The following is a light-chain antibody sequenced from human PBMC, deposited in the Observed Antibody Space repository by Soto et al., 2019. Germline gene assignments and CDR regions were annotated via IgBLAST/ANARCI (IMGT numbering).Light chain of an antibody. CDR2: DAS. J-gene: IGKJ2*01. CDR3: QQRSSWPRT. V-gene: IGKV3-11*01. CDR1: QSVGSS. Sequence: EIVLTQSPATLSLSPGERATLSCRASQSVGSSLAWFQHKPGQAPRLLIYDASNRATGIPARFSGSGSGTDFPHTISCLEPEDFAVYYCQQRSSWPRTFGQGTKLEIK.